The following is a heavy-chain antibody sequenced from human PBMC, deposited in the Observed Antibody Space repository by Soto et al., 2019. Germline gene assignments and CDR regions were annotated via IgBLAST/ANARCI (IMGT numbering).Heavy chain of an antibody. CDR2: IYPGDSDN. CDR1: GYSFTSYW. CDR3: ARTYYDFWSGFTMEV. V-gene: IGHV5-51*01. J-gene: IGHJ6*01. D-gene: IGHD3-3*01. Sequence: PGESLKSSCKGSGYSFTSYWIGWVRQMPGKGLEWVGIIYPGDSDNRYSPSFQGQVTISADKSISTAYMQWSSLKASDTAMYYCARTYYDFWSGFTMEVWGPGTTVTVSS.